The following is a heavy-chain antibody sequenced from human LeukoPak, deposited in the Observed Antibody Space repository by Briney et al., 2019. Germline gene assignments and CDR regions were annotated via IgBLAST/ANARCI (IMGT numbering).Heavy chain of an antibody. CDR2: ICGSGGST. V-gene: IGHV3-23*01. D-gene: IGHD2-15*01. J-gene: IGHJ4*02. CDR3: AKDGDAGIVVVVAAFDY. CDR1: GFTFSSYA. Sequence: GGSLRLSCAASGFTFSSYAMSWVRQAPGKGLEWVSAICGSGGSTYYADSVKGRFTISRDNSKNTLYLQTNSLRAEDTVVYYCAKDGDAGIVVVVAAFDYWGQGTLVTVSS.